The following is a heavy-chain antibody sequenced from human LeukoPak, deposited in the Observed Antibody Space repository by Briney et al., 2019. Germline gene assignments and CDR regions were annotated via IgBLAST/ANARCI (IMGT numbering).Heavy chain of an antibody. Sequence: SETLSLTCTVSGYSISSGYYWGWIRQPPGKGLEWIGSIYHSGSTYYNPSLKSRVTISVDTSKNQFSLKLSSVTAADTAVYYCARDPRFSNYYGSGSYYVRDYWGQGTLVTVSS. J-gene: IGHJ4*02. CDR1: GYSISSGYY. CDR2: IYHSGST. V-gene: IGHV4-38-2*02. D-gene: IGHD3-10*01. CDR3: ARDPRFSNYYGSGSYYVRDY.